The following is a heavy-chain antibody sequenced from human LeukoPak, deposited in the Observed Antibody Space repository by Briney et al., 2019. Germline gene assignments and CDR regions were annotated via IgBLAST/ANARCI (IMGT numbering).Heavy chain of an antibody. CDR2: ISSSSIYI. Sequence: GGSLRLSCGASGFTFSNYRMNWVRQAPGKGLKWVSSISSSSIYIYYADSLKGRFTISRDNAKNSLYLQMNSLRAEDTAVYYCARGRDGYNLVDAFDIWGQGIMVTVSS. J-gene: IGHJ3*02. CDR3: ARGRDGYNLVDAFDI. V-gene: IGHV3-21*01. D-gene: IGHD5-24*01. CDR1: GFTFSNYR.